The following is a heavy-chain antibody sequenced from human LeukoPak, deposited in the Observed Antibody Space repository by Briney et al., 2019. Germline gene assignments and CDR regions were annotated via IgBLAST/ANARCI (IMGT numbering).Heavy chain of an antibody. Sequence: TSETLSLTCAVYGGSFSGYYWSWIRQPPGKGLEWIGEINHSGSTNYNPSLKSRDTISVDTSKNQFSLKLSSVTAADTAVYYCARNDYVWGSYRLNWFDPWGQGTLVTVSS. V-gene: IGHV4-34*01. CDR1: GGSFSGYY. CDR2: INHSGST. CDR3: ARNDYVWGSYRLNWFDP. D-gene: IGHD3-16*02. J-gene: IGHJ5*02.